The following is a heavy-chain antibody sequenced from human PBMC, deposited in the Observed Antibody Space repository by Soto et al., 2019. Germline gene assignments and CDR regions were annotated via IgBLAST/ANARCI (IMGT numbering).Heavy chain of an antibody. Sequence: QVQLQESGPGLVKPSQTLSLTCTVSGGSISSGDYYWSWIRQPPGKGLEWIGYIYYSGSTYYNPSLKSRVTISVDTSKNQFSLKLSAVTAADTAVYYCARKRPHYYDSSGYYYDGYFDYWGQGTLVTVSS. V-gene: IGHV4-30-4*01. D-gene: IGHD3-22*01. CDR1: GGSISSGDYY. J-gene: IGHJ4*02. CDR3: ARKRPHYYDSSGYYYDGYFDY. CDR2: IYYSGST.